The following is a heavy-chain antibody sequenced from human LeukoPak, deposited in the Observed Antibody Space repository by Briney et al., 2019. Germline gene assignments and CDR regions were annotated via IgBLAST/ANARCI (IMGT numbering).Heavy chain of an antibody. CDR2: ISGSGGST. V-gene: IGHV3-23*01. D-gene: IGHD3-10*01. J-gene: IGHJ5*02. Sequence: GGSLRLSCAASGFTFSSYAMSWVRQAPGKGLEWVSAISGSGGSTYYADSVKGRFTISRDNSKNTLYLQMNSLRAEDTAVYYCAKGLGRLWFGEFWFDPWGQGTLVTASS. CDR3: AKGLGRLWFGEFWFDP. CDR1: GFTFSSYA.